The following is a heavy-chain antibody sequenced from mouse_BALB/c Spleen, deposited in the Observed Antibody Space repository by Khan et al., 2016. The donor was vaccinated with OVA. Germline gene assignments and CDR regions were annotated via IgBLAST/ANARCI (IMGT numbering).Heavy chain of an antibody. CDR1: GYTFTTYW. CDR3: ARRGLYGIFVY. CDR2: IDPSTDYT. Sequence: QIQLVQSGTELAKPGASVRMSCKTSGYTFTTYWIHWVKQRPGQGLEWIGYIDPSTDYTYYNQKFKDKATLTADKSSSTAYMQLSSLTSEDSAVYYWARRGLYGIFVYWGQGTLVTVSA. D-gene: IGHD2-1*01. V-gene: IGHV1-7*01. J-gene: IGHJ3*01.